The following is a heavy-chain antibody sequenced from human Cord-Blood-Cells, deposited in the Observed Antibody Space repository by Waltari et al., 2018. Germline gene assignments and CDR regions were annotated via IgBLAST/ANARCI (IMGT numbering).Heavy chain of an antibody. D-gene: IGHD2-2*01. CDR3: ATDTSSLLYYGMDV. J-gene: IGHJ6*02. Sequence: QVQLVQSGAEVKKPGASVKVSCKVSGYTLTELSMHWVRQAPGKGLEWMGGFGPEEREPIYAQKFQGRVTMTEETSTDTAYMELSSLRSKDTAVYYCATDTSSLLYYGMDVWGQGTTVTVSS. CDR2: FGPEEREP. CDR1: GYTLTELS. V-gene: IGHV1-24*01.